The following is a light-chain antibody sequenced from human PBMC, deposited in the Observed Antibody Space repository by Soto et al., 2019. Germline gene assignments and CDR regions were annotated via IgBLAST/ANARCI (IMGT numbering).Light chain of an antibody. CDR1: QSIRHY. J-gene: IGKJ1*01. V-gene: IGKV1-5*01. CDR3: QHHNSYSQT. CDR2: GAS. Sequence: DIQMTQSPPPLSASLGDRVPIPSRASQSIRHYLAWYQQMPGKAPKLLIYGASTLQSGVPSRFSGSGSGTEFTLTISSLQPDDFGTYFCQHHNSYSQTFGQGTKVDIK.